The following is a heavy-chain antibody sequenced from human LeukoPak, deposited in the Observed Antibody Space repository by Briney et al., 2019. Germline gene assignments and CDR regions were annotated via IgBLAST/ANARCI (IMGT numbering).Heavy chain of an antibody. Sequence: PSETLSLTCTVSGGYISTYYWSWIRQAPGKGLEWIGYIYYGGSSNPNPSLKSRVTMSLDTSKNQFSLKLSSVTAADTAVYYCARNGRGYSFDYWGQGTLVTVSS. CDR1: GGYISTYY. D-gene: IGHD2-8*01. CDR3: ARNGRGYSFDY. CDR2: IYYGGSS. V-gene: IGHV4-59*01. J-gene: IGHJ4*02.